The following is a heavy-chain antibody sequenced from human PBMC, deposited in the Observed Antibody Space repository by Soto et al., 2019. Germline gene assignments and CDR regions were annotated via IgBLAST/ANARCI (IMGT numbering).Heavy chain of an antibody. J-gene: IGHJ6*02. CDR2: INSDGSST. CDR1: GFTFSSYW. D-gene: IGHD1-1*01. Sequence: GGSLRLSCAASGFTFSSYWMHWVRQAPGKGLVWVSRINSDGSSTSYADSVKGRFTISRDNAKNTLYLQMNSLRAEDTAVYYCARVSGYPYYYYYGMDVWGQGTTVTVSS. CDR3: ARVSGYPYYYYYGMDV. V-gene: IGHV3-74*01.